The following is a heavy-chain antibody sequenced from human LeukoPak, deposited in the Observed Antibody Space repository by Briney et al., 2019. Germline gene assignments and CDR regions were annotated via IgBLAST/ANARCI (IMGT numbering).Heavy chain of an antibody. CDR1: GFTFSSYS. J-gene: IGHJ4*02. V-gene: IGHV3-21*01. Sequence: GGSLRLSCAASGFTFSSYSMNWVRQAPGKGLEWVSSISSSSSYIYYADSVKGRFTISRDNAKNSLYLQMNSLRAEDTAVYYCAGYYYDTSVYNDYWGQGTLVTVSS. CDR3: AGYYYDTSVYNDY. D-gene: IGHD3-22*01. CDR2: ISSSSSYI.